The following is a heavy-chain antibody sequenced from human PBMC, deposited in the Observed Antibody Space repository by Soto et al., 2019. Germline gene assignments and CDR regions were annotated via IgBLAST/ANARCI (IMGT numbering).Heavy chain of an antibody. Sequence: QVQLVESGGGVVQPGRSLRLSCAASGFTFSSYGMHWVRQAPGKGLEWVAVIWYDGSNKYYADSVKGRFTISRDNSKNTLYLQMNSLRAEDRAVYYCARVLQPPYSSGWYPDYWGQGTLVPVSS. J-gene: IGHJ4*02. CDR3: ARVLQPPYSSGWYPDY. CDR2: IWYDGSNK. D-gene: IGHD6-19*01. V-gene: IGHV3-33*01. CDR1: GFTFSSYG.